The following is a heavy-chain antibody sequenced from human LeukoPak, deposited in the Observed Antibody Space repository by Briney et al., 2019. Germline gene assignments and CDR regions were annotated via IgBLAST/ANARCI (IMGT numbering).Heavy chain of an antibody. Sequence: SETLSLTCTVSGGPISSYYWSWIRQPPGKGLEWIGYIYYSGSTNYNPSLKSRVTISVDTSKNQFSLKLSSVTAADTAVYYCARDLRYSSSLSWFDPWGQGPLVTVSS. D-gene: IGHD6-6*01. J-gene: IGHJ5*02. CDR2: IYYSGST. CDR3: ARDLRYSSSLSWFDP. V-gene: IGHV4-59*01. CDR1: GGPISSYY.